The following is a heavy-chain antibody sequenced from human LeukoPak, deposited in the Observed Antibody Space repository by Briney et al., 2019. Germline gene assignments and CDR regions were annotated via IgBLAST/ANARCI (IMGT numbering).Heavy chain of an antibody. D-gene: IGHD5-12*01. J-gene: IGHJ4*02. CDR3: ARDISGYDYFDY. CDR2: IYYSGST. Sequence: SETLSLTCTVSGGSISSYYWSWIRQPPGKGLEWIGYIYYSGSTNYNPSLKSRVTTSVDTSKNQFSLKLSSVTAADTAVYYCARDISGYDYFDYWGQGTLVTVSS. V-gene: IGHV4-59*01. CDR1: GGSISSYY.